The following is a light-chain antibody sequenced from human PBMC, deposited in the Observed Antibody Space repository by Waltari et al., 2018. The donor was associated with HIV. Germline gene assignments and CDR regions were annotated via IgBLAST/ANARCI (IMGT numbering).Light chain of an antibody. CDR3: SSLTNSATLSVL. CDR2: EVS. V-gene: IGLV2-14*01. J-gene: IGLJ3*02. CDR1: SSVIGYYNY. Sequence: QFALTQPASVSGSPGQSITISCTGSSSVIGYYNYVSWYQQHPGQAPKLIIDEVSNRPSGISSRFSGSKSGTTASLTISGLQAEDEADYFCSSLTNSATLSVLFGGGTQLTVL.